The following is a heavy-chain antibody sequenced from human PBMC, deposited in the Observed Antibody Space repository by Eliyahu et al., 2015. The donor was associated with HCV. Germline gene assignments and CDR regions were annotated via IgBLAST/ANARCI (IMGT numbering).Heavy chain of an antibody. Sequence: QVQLQQWGAGLLKPSETLSLTCAVYGGSFSGYYWSWIRQPPGKGLEWIGEINHSGSTNYNPSLKSRVTISVDTSKNQFSLKLSSVTAADTAVYYCARDSRDGYNLGAEYFQHWGQGTLVTVSS. CDR3: ARDSRDGYNLGAEYFQH. V-gene: IGHV4-34*01. CDR2: INHSGST. D-gene: IGHD5-24*01. J-gene: IGHJ1*01. CDR1: GGSFSGYY.